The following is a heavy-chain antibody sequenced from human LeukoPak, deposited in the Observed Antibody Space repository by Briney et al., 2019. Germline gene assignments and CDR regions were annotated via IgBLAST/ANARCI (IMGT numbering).Heavy chain of an antibody. Sequence: PGGSLGLSCAASGFTFSSYTMNWVRQAPGKGLEWVSSITTTSSYIYYADSVKGRFTISRDNAKSSLFLQMNSLRAEDTGVYYCASDSSSSPAYYHYYMDAWGKGTTVTVSS. CDR3: ASDSSSSPAYYHYYMDA. J-gene: IGHJ6*03. CDR2: ITTTSSYI. D-gene: IGHD6-13*01. V-gene: IGHV3-21*01. CDR1: GFTFSSYT.